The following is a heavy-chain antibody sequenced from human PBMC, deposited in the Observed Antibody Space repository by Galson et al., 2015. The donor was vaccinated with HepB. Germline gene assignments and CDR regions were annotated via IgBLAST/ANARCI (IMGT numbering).Heavy chain of an antibody. Sequence: SVKVSCKASGYTFTSYGISWVRQAPGQGLEWMGWISAYNGNTNYAQKLQGRVTMTTDTSTNTAYMELRSLRSDDTAVYYCARNLLAHWYFDLWGRGTLVTVSS. CDR1: GYTFTSYG. J-gene: IGHJ2*01. D-gene: IGHD3-3*02. CDR2: ISAYNGNT. CDR3: ARNLLAHWYFDL. V-gene: IGHV1-18*01.